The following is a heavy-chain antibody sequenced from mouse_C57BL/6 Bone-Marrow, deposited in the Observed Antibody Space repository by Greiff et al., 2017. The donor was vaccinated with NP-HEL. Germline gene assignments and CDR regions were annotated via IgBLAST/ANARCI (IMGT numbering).Heavy chain of an antibody. CDR3: ARSDWAGAY. CDR2: INPNNGGT. V-gene: IGHV1-18*01. CDR1: GYTFTDYN. D-gene: IGHD4-1*01. J-gene: IGHJ3*01. Sequence: EVQLQQSGPELVKPGASVKIPCKASGYTFTDYNMDWVKQSHGKSLEWIGDINPNNGGTIYNQKFKGKATLTVDKSSSTAYMELRSLTSEDTAVYYCARSDWAGAYWGQGTLVTVSA.